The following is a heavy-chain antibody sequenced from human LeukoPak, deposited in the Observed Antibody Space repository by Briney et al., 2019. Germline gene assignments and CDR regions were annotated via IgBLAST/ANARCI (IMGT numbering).Heavy chain of an antibody. CDR2: IYYSGST. CDR1: GGSISSYY. J-gene: IGHJ3*01. CDR3: AGGGWSFDACDF. Sequence: SETLSLTCTVSGGSISSYYWSWIRQPPGKGLEWIGYIYYSGSTNYSPSLKSRVTISVDTSKNRFSLRLTSLTAADTAVYFCAGGGWSFDACDFWGQGTTVTVSS. D-gene: IGHD6-19*01. V-gene: IGHV4-59*08.